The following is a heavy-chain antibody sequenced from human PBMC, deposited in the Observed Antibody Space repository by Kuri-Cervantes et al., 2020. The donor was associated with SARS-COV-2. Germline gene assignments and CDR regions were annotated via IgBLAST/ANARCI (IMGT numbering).Heavy chain of an antibody. CDR3: ARPERRTDTGSAFDY. V-gene: IGHV4-39*01. D-gene: IGHD1-1*01. J-gene: IGHJ3*01. CDR2: IYYSGST. Sequence: SETLSLTFTVSGGSISSSSDYWGWIRQPPGKGLEWIGSIYYSGSTYYNPSLKSRVTISVDTSKNQFSLKLSSVTAADTAVYYCARPERRTDTGSAFDYWGQGTRVTVSS. CDR1: GGSISSSSDY.